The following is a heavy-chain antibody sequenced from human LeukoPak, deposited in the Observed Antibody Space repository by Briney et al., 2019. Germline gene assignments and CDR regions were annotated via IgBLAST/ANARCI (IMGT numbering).Heavy chain of an antibody. J-gene: IGHJ4*02. CDR2: INHSGST. CDR3: ARGHYDRSANY. V-gene: IGHV4-34*01. CDR1: GGSFSGYY. Sequence: SETLSLTCAVYGGSFSGYYWSWIRQPPGKGLEWIGEINHSGSTNYNPSLKSRVTISVDTSKNQFSLKLSSVTAADTAVYYYARGHYDRSANYWGQGTLVTVSS. D-gene: IGHD3-22*01.